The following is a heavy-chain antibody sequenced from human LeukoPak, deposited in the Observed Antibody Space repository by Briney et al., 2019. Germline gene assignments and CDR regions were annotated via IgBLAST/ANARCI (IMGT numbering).Heavy chain of an antibody. Sequence: GGSLRLSCAASGFSFSSYNMNWVRLTPGKGLEWVSSITSSSTYTFYADSVKGRFTISRDNAKNSLDLEMNGLRDEDTAVYYCARAHNWKYGTFDYWGQGTLVTVSS. J-gene: IGHJ4*02. V-gene: IGHV3-21*01. CDR2: ITSSSTYT. CDR1: GFSFSSYN. D-gene: IGHD1-7*01. CDR3: ARAHNWKYGTFDY.